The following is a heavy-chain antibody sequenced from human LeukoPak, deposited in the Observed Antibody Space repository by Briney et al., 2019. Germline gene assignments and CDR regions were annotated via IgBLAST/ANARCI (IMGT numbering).Heavy chain of an antibody. J-gene: IGHJ4*02. Sequence: SQTLSLTCAVSGGSISSGGYSWSWIRQPPGKGLEWIGYIYHSGSTNYNPSLKRRVTISVDKSKNQFSLKLSSVTAADTAVYHCASGITAAGSDYWGQGTLVTVSS. D-gene: IGHD6-13*01. CDR1: GGSISSGGYS. V-gene: IGHV4-30-2*01. CDR3: ASGITAAGSDY. CDR2: IYHSGST.